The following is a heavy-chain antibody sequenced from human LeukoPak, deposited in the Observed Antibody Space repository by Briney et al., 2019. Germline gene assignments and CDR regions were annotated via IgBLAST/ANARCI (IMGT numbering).Heavy chain of an antibody. V-gene: IGHV4-4*09. CDR3: ARHVNYYDSSGYYDAFDI. J-gene: IGHJ3*02. CDR1: GVSISSDY. CDR2: IYTSGST. Sequence: SETLSLTCTVSGVSISSDYWSWIRLPPGKGLEWIGYIYTSGSTNYNPSLKSRVTISVDTSKNQFSLKLSSVTAADTAVYYCARHVNYYDSSGYYDAFDIWGQGTMVTVSS. D-gene: IGHD3-22*01.